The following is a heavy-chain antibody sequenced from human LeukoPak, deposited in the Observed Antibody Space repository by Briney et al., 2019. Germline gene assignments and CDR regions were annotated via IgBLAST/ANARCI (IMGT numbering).Heavy chain of an antibody. J-gene: IGHJ4*02. CDR2: INPSGGST. Sequence: GAPVKVSCKASGYTFTSYYMHWVRQAPGQGLEWMGIINPSGGSTSYAQKFQGRVTMTRDTSTSTVYMELSSLRSEDTAVYYCARGLRYCSSTSCYGIDYWGQGTLVTVSS. CDR1: GYTFTSYY. D-gene: IGHD2-2*01. CDR3: ARGLRYCSSTSCYGIDY. V-gene: IGHV1-46*01.